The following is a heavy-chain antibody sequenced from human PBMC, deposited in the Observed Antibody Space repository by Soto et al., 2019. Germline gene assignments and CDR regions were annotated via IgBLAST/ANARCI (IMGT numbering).Heavy chain of an antibody. CDR3: ARDRNDFWSGYESY. J-gene: IGHJ4*02. V-gene: IGHV3-7*01. Sequence: GGSLRLSCEASGFTFSSYWMSWVRQAPGKGLEWVTNIKQDGSEKYYVDSVKDRFTISRDNVKNSLYLQMNSLRAEDTAVYYCARDRNDFWSGYESYWGQGTLVTVSS. CDR2: IKQDGSEK. D-gene: IGHD3-3*01. CDR1: GFTFSSYW.